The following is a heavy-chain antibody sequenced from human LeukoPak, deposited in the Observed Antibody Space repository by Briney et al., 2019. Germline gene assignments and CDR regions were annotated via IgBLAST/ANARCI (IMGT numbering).Heavy chain of an antibody. Sequence: GESLKISCKGSGYSFTSYWIGWARQMPGKGLEWMGIIYPGDSDTRYSPSFQGQVTISADKSISTAYLQWSSLKASDTAMYYCARHSVHYYGSASYYTPSDYWGQGTLVTVSS. CDR3: ARHSVHYYGSASYYTPSDY. CDR2: IYPGDSDT. D-gene: IGHD3-10*01. CDR1: GYSFTSYW. V-gene: IGHV5-51*01. J-gene: IGHJ4*02.